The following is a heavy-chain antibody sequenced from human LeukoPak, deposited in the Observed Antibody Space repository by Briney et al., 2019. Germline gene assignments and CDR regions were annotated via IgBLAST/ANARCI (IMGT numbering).Heavy chain of an antibody. J-gene: IGHJ4*02. CDR2: NGGSTGST. Sequence: GGSLRLSCAASGFTFSTYAMTWVRQAPGKGLEWVSANGGSTGSTNYADSVKGRFTISRDNSKNTLYLQMNSLRAEDTAVYYCAKDLYGDYGGLDYWGQGTLVTVSS. CDR1: GFTFSTYA. V-gene: IGHV3-23*01. D-gene: IGHD4-17*01. CDR3: AKDLYGDYGGLDY.